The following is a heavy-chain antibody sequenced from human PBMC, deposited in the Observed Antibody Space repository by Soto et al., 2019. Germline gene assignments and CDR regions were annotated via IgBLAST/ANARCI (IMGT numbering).Heavy chain of an antibody. Sequence: PSETLSLTCTVSGGSISSTSSYWGWIRQPPGKGLEWIGSIYYRGNTYYNPSLKSRVTISVDTSKNQFSLKLSSVTAADTAVYYCARVVSYYYYYYTDVWGKGTTVTVSS. CDR1: GGSISSTSSY. CDR3: ARVVSYYYYYYTDV. V-gene: IGHV4-39*07. CDR2: IYYRGNT. J-gene: IGHJ6*03.